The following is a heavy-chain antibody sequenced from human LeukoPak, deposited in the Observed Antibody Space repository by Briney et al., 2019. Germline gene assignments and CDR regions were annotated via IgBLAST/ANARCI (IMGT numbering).Heavy chain of an antibody. CDR1: GDSISSDKW. J-gene: IGHJ4*02. CDR2: FHERVST. CDR3: ARVDYGDYSKDFDY. Sequence: SGTLSLTCAVSGDSISSDKWWSWVRQPPGKGLEYIGEFHERVSTNYNPSLKSRLTISVDTSKNQFSLKLRSVTAADTAVYYCARVDYGDYSKDFDYWGQGTLVTVSS. V-gene: IGHV4-4*02. D-gene: IGHD4-17*01.